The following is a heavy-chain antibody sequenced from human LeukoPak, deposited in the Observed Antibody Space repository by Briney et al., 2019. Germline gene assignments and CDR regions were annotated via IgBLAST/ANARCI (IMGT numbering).Heavy chain of an antibody. CDR2: IGGSGAGT. D-gene: IGHD3-22*01. Sequence: PGGSLRLSCAASGFTFSSYAMTWVRQAPGKGLEWVSAIGGSGAGTYYADSVKGRFSISSDNSKNTLYLQMNSLRAEDTAVYYCARVTGYYYESTGYYHHAFDMWGQGTMVTVSS. V-gene: IGHV3-23*01. J-gene: IGHJ3*02. CDR3: ARVTGYYYESTGYYHHAFDM. CDR1: GFTFSSYA.